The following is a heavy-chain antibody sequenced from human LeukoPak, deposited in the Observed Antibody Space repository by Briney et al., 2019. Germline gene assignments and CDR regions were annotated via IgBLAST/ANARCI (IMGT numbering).Heavy chain of an antibody. CDR3: ARAQLPHEWWLRVLGGDAFDI. J-gene: IGHJ3*02. V-gene: IGHV1-2*02. CDR1: GYTFTGYY. Sequence: ASVKVSCKASGYTFTGYYMHWVRQAPGQGLEWMGCINPNSGGTNYAQKFQGRVTMTRDTSISTAYMELSRLRSDDTAVYYCARAQLPHEWWLRVLGGDAFDIWGQGTMVTVSS. CDR2: INPNSGGT. D-gene: IGHD5-12*01.